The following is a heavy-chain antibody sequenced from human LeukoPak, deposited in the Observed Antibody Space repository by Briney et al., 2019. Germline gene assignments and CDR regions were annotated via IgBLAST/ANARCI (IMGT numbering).Heavy chain of an antibody. CDR3: ARDQDYAFDY. Sequence: GGSLRLSCAASGFTVSSNHMSWVRQAPGQGLEWVSYISSSSNTISYADSVKGRFTISRDNAKNSLYLQMNSLRDEDAAVYYCARDQDYAFDYWGQGTLVTVSS. J-gene: IGHJ4*02. V-gene: IGHV3-48*02. CDR1: GFTVSSNH. D-gene: IGHD3-16*01. CDR2: ISSSSNTI.